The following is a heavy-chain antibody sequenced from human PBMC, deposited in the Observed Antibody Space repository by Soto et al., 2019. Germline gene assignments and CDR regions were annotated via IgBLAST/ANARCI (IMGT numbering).Heavy chain of an antibody. CDR3: ARGGMVRGVIYYYGMDV. CDR2: IYYSGST. V-gene: IGHV4-31*03. D-gene: IGHD3-10*01. J-gene: IGHJ6*02. Sequence: QVQLQESGPGLVKSSQTLSLTCTVSGGSISSDGNYWSWIRQHPGKGLEWIEYIYYSGSTYYNPSLKSRVTISVDTSKNQFSLKLNSVTAADTAVYYCARGGMVRGVIYYYGMDVWVQGTTVTVSS. CDR1: GGSISSDGNY.